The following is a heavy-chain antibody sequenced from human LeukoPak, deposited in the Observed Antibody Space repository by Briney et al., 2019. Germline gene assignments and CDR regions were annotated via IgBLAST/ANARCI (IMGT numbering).Heavy chain of an antibody. D-gene: IGHD3-22*01. V-gene: IGHV3-43*02. CDR2: ISGDGGST. CDR3: AKDRGDYYDSSGYYSGGFDI. J-gene: IGHJ3*02. Sequence: GGSLRLSCAASGFTFDNYAIHWVRQAPGKGLEWVSLISGDGGSTYYADSMKGRFTISRDNSKNSLYLQMNSLRAEDTAVYYCAKDRGDYYDSSGYYSGGFDIWGQGTMVTVSS. CDR1: GFTFDNYA.